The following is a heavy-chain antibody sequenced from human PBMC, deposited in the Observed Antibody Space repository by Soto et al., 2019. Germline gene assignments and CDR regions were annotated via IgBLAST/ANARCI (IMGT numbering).Heavy chain of an antibody. CDR1: GGSISSGGYY. J-gene: IGHJ6*02. V-gene: IGHV4-31*02. CDR3: ARDSLGAYYYDSSRYYPPWSHYYYYYGMDV. D-gene: IGHD3-22*01. Sequence: SETLSLTXTVSGGSISSGGYYWTWIRQHPGKGLEWIGYIYYSGSTYYNPSLKSRVTISVDTSKNQFSLKLSSVTAADTAVYYCARDSLGAYYYDSSRYYPPWSHYYYYYGMDVWGQGTTVTVSS. CDR2: IYYSGST.